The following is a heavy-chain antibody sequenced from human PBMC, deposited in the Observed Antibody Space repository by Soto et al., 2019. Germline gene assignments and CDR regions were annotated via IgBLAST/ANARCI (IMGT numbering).Heavy chain of an antibody. CDR1: GDSVTKYY. CDR2: IYTSGST. Sequence: PSETLSLTCTVSGDSVTKYYWSWIRQSAGKGLEWIGRIYTSGSTNYNPSLKSRVTMSRDTSNKHFSLSLKSVTAADTAVYYCARTVGAAYYFDFWGQGALVTVSS. D-gene: IGHD1-26*01. V-gene: IGHV4-4*07. J-gene: IGHJ4*02. CDR3: ARTVGAAYYFDF.